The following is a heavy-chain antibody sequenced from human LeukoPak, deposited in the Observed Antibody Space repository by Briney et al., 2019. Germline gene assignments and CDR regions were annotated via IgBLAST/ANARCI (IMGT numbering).Heavy chain of an antibody. J-gene: IGHJ4*02. V-gene: IGHV4-59*12. Sequence: SETLSLTCTVSGGSISSSYWSWIRQPPGKGLEWIGSIYYSGSTNYNPSLRSRVTISGDTSKKQFSLKLSSVTAADTAVYYCVTYYYGSSAPKRNYWGQGILVTVSS. CDR2: IYYSGST. CDR1: GGSISSSY. D-gene: IGHD3-22*01. CDR3: VTYYYGSSAPKRNY.